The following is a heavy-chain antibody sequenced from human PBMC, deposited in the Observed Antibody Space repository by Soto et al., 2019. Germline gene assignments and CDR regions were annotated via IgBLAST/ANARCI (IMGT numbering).Heavy chain of an antibody. J-gene: IGHJ4*02. V-gene: IGHV1-2*04. CDR1: GYTFTGYY. CDR3: AREYYDFWSGYAPHYFDY. D-gene: IGHD3-3*01. CDR2: INPNSGGT. Sequence: GASVKVSCKASGYTFTGYYMHWVRQAPGQGLEWMGWINPNSGGTNYAQKFQGWVTMTRDTSISTAYMELSRLRSDDTAVYYCAREYYDFWSGYAPHYFDYWGQGTLVTVSS.